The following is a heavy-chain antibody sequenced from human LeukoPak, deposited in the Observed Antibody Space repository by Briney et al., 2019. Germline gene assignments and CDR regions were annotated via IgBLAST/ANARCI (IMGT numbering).Heavy chain of an antibody. CDR1: GFTFSSYW. D-gene: IGHD3-3*01. Sequence: GGSLRLSCAASGFTFSSYWMHWVRQAPGKGLVWVSRISTDGSTTSYADSVKGRFTISRDNSKNTLYLQMNSLRAEDTAVYYCAKDRRITIFGVVHPGFDYWGQGTLVTVSS. J-gene: IGHJ4*02. CDR2: ISTDGSTT. CDR3: AKDRRITIFGVVHPGFDY. V-gene: IGHV3-74*01.